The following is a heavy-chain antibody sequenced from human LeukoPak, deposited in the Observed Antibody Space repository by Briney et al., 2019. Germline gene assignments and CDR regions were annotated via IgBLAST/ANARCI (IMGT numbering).Heavy chain of an antibody. CDR2: IYYSGST. J-gene: IGHJ4*02. Sequence: SETLSLTCTVSGGSISSHYWSWIRQPPGKGLEWIGYIYYSGSTNYNPSLKSRATISVDTSKNQFSLKLSSVTAADTAVYYCARDSSSLEYFDYWGQGTLVTVSS. D-gene: IGHD6-13*01. V-gene: IGHV4-59*11. CDR1: GGSISSHY. CDR3: ARDSSSLEYFDY.